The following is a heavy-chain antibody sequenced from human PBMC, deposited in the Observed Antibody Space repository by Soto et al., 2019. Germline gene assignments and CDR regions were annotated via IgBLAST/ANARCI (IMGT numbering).Heavy chain of an antibody. CDR1: GFMFSDYD. CDR2: IGGSGGGT. D-gene: IGHD4-4*01. Sequence: EVQLLESGGGLVQPGASLRLSCAASGFMFSDYDMSWVRQAPGKGLEWVSVIGGSGGGTYYADSVKGRFTISRDNSKNKLYLQTNSLRPEDTAVYFCVRQAKLTSVTANVGYYYGLDIWGQGTTVTVSS. V-gene: IGHV3-23*01. CDR3: VRQAKLTSVTANVGYYYGLDI. J-gene: IGHJ6*02.